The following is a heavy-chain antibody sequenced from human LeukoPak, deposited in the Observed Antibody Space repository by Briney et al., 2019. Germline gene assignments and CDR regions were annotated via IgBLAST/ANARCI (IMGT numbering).Heavy chain of an antibody. J-gene: IGHJ5*02. Sequence: ASVKVSCKASGGTFSSYAISWVRQAPGQGLEWMGGIIPIFGTANYAQKFQGRVTITADESTSTAYMELSRLRSDDTAVYYCARSPRGLWFGELINWFDPWGQGTLVTVSS. CDR1: GGTFSSYA. CDR3: ARSPRGLWFGELINWFDP. V-gene: IGHV1-69*13. CDR2: IIPIFGTA. D-gene: IGHD3-10*01.